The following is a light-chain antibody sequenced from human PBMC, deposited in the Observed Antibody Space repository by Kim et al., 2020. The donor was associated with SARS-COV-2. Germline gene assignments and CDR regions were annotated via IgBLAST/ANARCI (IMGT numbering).Light chain of an antibody. CDR2: GRN. CDR3: SSRGSSENVL. V-gene: IGLV3-19*01. J-gene: IGLJ2*01. Sequence: SSELTQDPAVSVAVGPTVNITCQGDSLRRYYASWYQQKPGQAPVLVIYGRNNRPSGIPERLSGSTSGNTASLIITGAQAEDEADYYCSSRGSSENVLFGGGTQLTVL. CDR1: SLRRYY.